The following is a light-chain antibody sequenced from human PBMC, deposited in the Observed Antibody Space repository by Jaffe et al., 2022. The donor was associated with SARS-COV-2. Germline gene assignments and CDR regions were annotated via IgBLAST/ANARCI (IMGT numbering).Light chain of an antibody. V-gene: IGLV2-14*03. CDR2: DVN. Sequence: QSALTQPASVSGSPGQSITISCTGTSSDVGGYNSVSWYQHHPGKAPKLMIYDVNDRPSGVSNRFSGSKSGNTASLTISGLQAEDEADYYCSSYTSSSLFFGGGTKLTVL. CDR1: SSDVGGYNS. J-gene: IGLJ2*01. CDR3: SSYTSSSLF.